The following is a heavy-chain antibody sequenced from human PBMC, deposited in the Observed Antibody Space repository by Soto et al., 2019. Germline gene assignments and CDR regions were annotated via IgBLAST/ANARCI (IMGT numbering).Heavy chain of an antibody. Sequence: GGSLRLSCAASGFTFSSYWMSWVRQAPGKGLEWVANIKQDGSEKYYVDSVKGRFTISRDNAKNSLYLQMNSLRAEDTAVYYCARDFTDIVVVVAANYYYMDVWGKGTTVTVSS. J-gene: IGHJ6*03. CDR3: ARDFTDIVVVVAANYYYMDV. V-gene: IGHV3-7*01. CDR1: GFTFSSYW. D-gene: IGHD2-15*01. CDR2: IKQDGSEK.